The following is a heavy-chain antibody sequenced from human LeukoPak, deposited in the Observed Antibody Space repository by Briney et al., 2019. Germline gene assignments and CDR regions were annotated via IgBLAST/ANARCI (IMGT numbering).Heavy chain of an antibody. CDR2: IREDGSEK. J-gene: IGHJ4*02. Sequence: GGSLRLSCAASGFTFSSSWMTWVRQAPGKGLEWVASIREDGSEKTSVDSVKGRFTISRDNSKNTLYLQMNSLRAEDTAVYYCARDDGGSSWSYFDYWGQGTLVTVSS. V-gene: IGHV3-7*01. CDR3: ARDDGGSSWSYFDY. CDR1: GFTFSSSW. D-gene: IGHD6-13*01.